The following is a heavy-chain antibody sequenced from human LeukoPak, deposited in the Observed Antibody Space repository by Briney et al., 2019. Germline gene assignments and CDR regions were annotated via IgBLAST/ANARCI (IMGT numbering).Heavy chain of an antibody. Sequence: GGSLRLSCVVSGFTVISKYMSWVRQAPGSGLEWVSVIYAGGSTNYADSVKGRFTISRDISKNTLYLQMNSLRAEDTAVYYCAREVTRNSGDWWAFDIWGQGTMVTVSA. CDR2: IYAGGST. CDR1: GFTVISKY. V-gene: IGHV3-66*01. J-gene: IGHJ3*02. CDR3: AREVTRNSGDWWAFDI. D-gene: IGHD2-21*02.